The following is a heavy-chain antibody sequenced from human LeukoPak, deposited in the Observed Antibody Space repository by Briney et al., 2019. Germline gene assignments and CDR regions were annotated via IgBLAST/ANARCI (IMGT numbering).Heavy chain of an antibody. Sequence: GGSLRLSCAASGFTFSNYWMSWVRQAPGKGLEWVSYISSSSSTIYYADSVKGRFTISRDNAKNSLYLQMNSLRAEDTAVYYCARDPGRYCSITSCRPNYFDFWGQGTLVTVSS. CDR3: ARDPGRYCSITSCRPNYFDF. CDR2: ISSSSSTI. V-gene: IGHV3-48*04. CDR1: GFTFSNYW. J-gene: IGHJ4*02. D-gene: IGHD2-2*01.